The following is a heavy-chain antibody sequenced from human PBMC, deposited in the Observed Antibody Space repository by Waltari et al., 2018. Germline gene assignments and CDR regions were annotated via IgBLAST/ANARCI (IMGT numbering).Heavy chain of an antibody. D-gene: IGHD1-1*01. Sequence: QVQLVQSGAEVKKPGASVKVSCKASGYTFTSYYMHWVRQAPGQGLEWMGIINPSGGSTSYAQKFQGRVTSTADESTSTAYMELSSLRSEDTAVYYCATRWRTTDYYYGMDVWGQGTTVTVSS. CDR3: ATRWRTTDYYYGMDV. CDR2: INPSGGST. V-gene: IGHV1-46*01. CDR1: GYTFTSYY. J-gene: IGHJ6*02.